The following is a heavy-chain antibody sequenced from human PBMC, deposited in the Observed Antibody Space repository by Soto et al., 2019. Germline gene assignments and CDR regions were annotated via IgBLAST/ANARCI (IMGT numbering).Heavy chain of an antibody. D-gene: IGHD5-18*01. V-gene: IGHV4-30-4*01. CDR2: IYYSGST. J-gene: IGHJ4*02. CDR3: ARSRRALIRGYSYGYVDY. Sequence: SETLSLTCTVSGGSISSGDYYWSWIRQPPGKGLEWIGYIYYSGSTYYNPSLKSRVTISVDTSKNQFSLKLSSVTAADTAVYYCARSRRALIRGYSYGYVDYWGQGTLVTVSS. CDR1: GGSISSGDYY.